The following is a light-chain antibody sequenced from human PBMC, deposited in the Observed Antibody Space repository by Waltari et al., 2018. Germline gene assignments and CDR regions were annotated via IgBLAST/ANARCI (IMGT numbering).Light chain of an antibody. Sequence: SFELTQPPLLPVSPGQPVGITCSGDVLANKFARWFQQKPGQAPVLIISRDTERPSGIPERFSGSSSGTTVTLTIRGAQAEDEADYYCYAAADNNLGVFGGGTKVTVL. CDR3: YAAADNNLGV. J-gene: IGLJ3*02. CDR1: VLANKF. CDR2: RDT. V-gene: IGLV3-27*01.